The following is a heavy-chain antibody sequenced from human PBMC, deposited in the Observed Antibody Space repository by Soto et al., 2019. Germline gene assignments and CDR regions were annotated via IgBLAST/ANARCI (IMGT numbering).Heavy chain of an antibody. J-gene: IGHJ3*02. CDR3: ARDVDHAFDI. D-gene: IGHD2-21*01. V-gene: IGHV1-69*13. CDR2: IIPIFGTA. Sequence: ASVTVSCTASGYTFTSYDINWVRQAPGQGLEWMGGIIPIFGTANYAQKFQGRVTITADESTSTAYMELSSLRSEDTAVYYCARDVDHAFDIWGQGTMVTVS. CDR1: GYTFTSYD.